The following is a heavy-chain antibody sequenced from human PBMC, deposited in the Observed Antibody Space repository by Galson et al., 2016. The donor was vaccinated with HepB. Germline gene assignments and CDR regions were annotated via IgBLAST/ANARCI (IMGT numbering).Heavy chain of an antibody. V-gene: IGHV3-23*01. Sequence: SLRLSCAASGFTFSTNAMNWVRQAPGKGLERVSGISDSGSSTSYADSVKGRFTISRDNSKNTPYLQMNSLRAEDTAIYYCANQHTTGWYSCLTHWGQGTLVTVSS. CDR1: GFTFSTNA. D-gene: IGHD6-19*01. J-gene: IGHJ4*02. CDR3: ANQHTTGWYSCLTH. CDR2: ISDSGSST.